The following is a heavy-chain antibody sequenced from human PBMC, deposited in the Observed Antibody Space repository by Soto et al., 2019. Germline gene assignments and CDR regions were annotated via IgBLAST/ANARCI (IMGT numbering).Heavy chain of an antibody. D-gene: IGHD3-3*01. CDR3: ARGRKEFWSGYQYYYYMDV. CDR2: IYHSGST. CDR1: SGSISSSNW. V-gene: IGHV4-4*02. J-gene: IGHJ6*03. Sequence: PSETLSLTCAVSSGSISSSNWWSWVRQPPGKGLEWIGEIYHSGSTNYNPSLKSRVTISVDKSKNQFSLKLSSVTAADTAVYYCARGRKEFWSGYQYYYYMDVWGKGTTVTVSS.